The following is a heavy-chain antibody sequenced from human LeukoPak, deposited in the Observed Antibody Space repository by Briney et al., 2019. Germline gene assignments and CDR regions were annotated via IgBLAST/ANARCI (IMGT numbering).Heavy chain of an antibody. CDR3: ARVLAAAGNNWFDP. J-gene: IGHJ5*02. D-gene: IGHD6-13*01. CDR1: GGSISSGGYS. V-gene: IGHV4-30-4*07. CDR2: MYYTGNT. Sequence: SETLSLTCAVSGGSISSGGYSWSWIRQPPGKGLEWIAYMYYTGNTYYNPSLKSRVTISVDTSKNQFSLKLSSVTAADTAMCYCARVLAAAGNNWFDPWGQGTLVTVSS.